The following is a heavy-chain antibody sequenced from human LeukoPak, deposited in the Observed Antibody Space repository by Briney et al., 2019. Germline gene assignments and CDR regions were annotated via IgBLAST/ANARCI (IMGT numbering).Heavy chain of an antibody. CDR2: TIPIFGTT. J-gene: IGHJ5*02. D-gene: IGHD6-13*01. V-gene: IGHV1-69*05. Sequence: SVKLSCKASGCTFSSYAISWVRQAPGQGLEWMGGTIPIFGTTNYAHKFQGRVTITTDESTSTAYMELTSLRSEDTAVYYCARTPAVAAAGNGYWFDPWGQGTLVTVSS. CDR1: GCTFSSYA. CDR3: ARTPAVAAAGNGYWFDP.